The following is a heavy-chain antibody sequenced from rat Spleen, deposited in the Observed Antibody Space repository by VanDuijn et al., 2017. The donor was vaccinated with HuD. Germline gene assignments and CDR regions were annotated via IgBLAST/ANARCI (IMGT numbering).Heavy chain of an antibody. CDR2: IVDDGSNT. Sequence: EVQLAESGGGLVQPGRSLKLSCSASGFTFSDYTMAWVRQAPKKGLEWVAAIVDDGSNTFYRDSVKGRFTISRDNAKSTLYLQVDSLRSEDTAIYYCARPTTGIPFNYWGQGVMVTVSS. D-gene: IGHD1-9*01. CDR1: GFTFSDYT. CDR3: ARPTTGIPFNY. V-gene: IGHV5-17*01. J-gene: IGHJ2*01.